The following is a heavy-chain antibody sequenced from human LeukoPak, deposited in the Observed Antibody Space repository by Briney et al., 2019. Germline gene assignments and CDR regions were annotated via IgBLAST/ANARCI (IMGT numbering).Heavy chain of an antibody. D-gene: IGHD3-22*01. V-gene: IGHV3-64D*09. CDR2: LSSNGGTT. CDR1: GFSFSSNA. CDR3: ASTYYFDSSGYYPFDY. J-gene: IGHJ4*02. Sequence: GGSLRLSCSASGFSFSSNAMHWVRQAPGKGLEYVAGLSSNGGTTHYADSVKGRVTISRDNSKNTLYLQVSGLRAEDTAVYYCASTYYFDSSGYYPFDYWGRGTLVTVSS.